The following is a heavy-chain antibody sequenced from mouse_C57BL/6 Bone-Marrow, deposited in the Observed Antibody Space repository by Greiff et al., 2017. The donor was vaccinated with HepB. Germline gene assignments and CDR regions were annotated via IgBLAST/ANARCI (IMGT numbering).Heavy chain of an antibody. D-gene: IGHD2-4*01. CDR2: IDPSDSYT. CDR1: GYTFTSYW. J-gene: IGHJ2*01. CDR3: ARGPFIYYDYDGGDY. V-gene: IGHV1-69*01. Sequence: QVQLQQPGAELVMPGASVKLSCKASGYTFTSYWIHWVKQRPGQGLEWIGEIDPSDSYTNYNQKFKGKSTLTVDKSSSTAYMQLSSLTSEYSAVYYCARGPFIYYDYDGGDYWGQGTTLTVSS.